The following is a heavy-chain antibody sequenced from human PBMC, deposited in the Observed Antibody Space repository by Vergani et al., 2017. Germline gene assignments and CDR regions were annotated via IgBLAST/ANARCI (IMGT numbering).Heavy chain of an antibody. Sequence: EVQLVESGGGLVQPGRSLRLSCAASGFTFDDYAMHWVRQAPGKGLEWVSGISWNSGSIGYADSVKGRFTISRDNAKNSLYLQMNSLRAEDTALYYCAKDRYYDFWSGLGYMDVWGRG. J-gene: IGHJ6*03. CDR3: AKDRYYDFWSGLGYMDV. D-gene: IGHD3-3*01. CDR1: GFTFDDYA. V-gene: IGHV3-9*01. CDR2: ISWNSGSI.